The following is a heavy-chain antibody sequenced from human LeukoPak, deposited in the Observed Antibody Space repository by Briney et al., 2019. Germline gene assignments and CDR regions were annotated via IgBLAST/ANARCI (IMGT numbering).Heavy chain of an antibody. CDR1: GVSISSYY. CDR3: ARVYGGNFDWFDP. CDR2: MSDSGST. Sequence: SETLSLTCTVSGVSISSYYWSWIRQPPGKGLEWIGYMSDSGSTSYNPSLKSRVTISADTSKKQISLKLSSVTAADTAVYYCARVYGGNFDWFDPWGQGTLVTVSS. D-gene: IGHD4-23*01. J-gene: IGHJ5*02. V-gene: IGHV4-59*01.